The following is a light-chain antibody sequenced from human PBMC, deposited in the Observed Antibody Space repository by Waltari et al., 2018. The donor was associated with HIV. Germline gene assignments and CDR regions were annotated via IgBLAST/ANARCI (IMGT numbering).Light chain of an antibody. V-gene: IGLV2-23*02. Sequence: QSALTQPASVSGSPGQPITISCTGTSSDVGSYNLVSWYQQRPGKAPKLMIYEVSKRPSGVSNRFSGSKSGNTASLTIAGLQAEDEADYYCCSYAGSRVFGGGTKLTVL. CDR1: SSDVGSYNL. CDR3: CSYAGSRV. CDR2: EVS. J-gene: IGLJ3*02.